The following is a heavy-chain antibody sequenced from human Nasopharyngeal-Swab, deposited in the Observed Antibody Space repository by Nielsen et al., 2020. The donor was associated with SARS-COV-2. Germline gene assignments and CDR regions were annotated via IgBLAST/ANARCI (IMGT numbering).Heavy chain of an antibody. CDR2: IVPALGLP. D-gene: IGHD5-12*01. CDR3: AREGEYGAYDAPDY. J-gene: IGHJ4*02. Sequence: SVKVSCKTSGDTFTNSAISWVRQAPGQGLEWMGGIVPALGLPNYAQKFRGRVTISADRSTTTSYLELSSLRSENTAIYYCAREGEYGAYDAPDYWGQGTLVTVSS. CDR1: GDTFTNSA. V-gene: IGHV1-69*10.